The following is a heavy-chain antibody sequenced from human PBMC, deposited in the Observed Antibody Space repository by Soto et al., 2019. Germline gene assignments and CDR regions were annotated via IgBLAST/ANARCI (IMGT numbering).Heavy chain of an antibody. D-gene: IGHD2-2*01. CDR3: ARPFLPAANYLDSDAFDI. Sequence: HPGGSLRLSCAASGFTFSSYAMHWVRQAPGKGLEWVAVISYDGSNKYYADSVKGRFTISRDNSKNTLYLQMNSLRAEDTAVYYCARPFLPAANYLDSDAFDIWGQGTMVTVSS. V-gene: IGHV3-30-3*01. J-gene: IGHJ3*02. CDR2: ISYDGSNK. CDR1: GFTFSSYA.